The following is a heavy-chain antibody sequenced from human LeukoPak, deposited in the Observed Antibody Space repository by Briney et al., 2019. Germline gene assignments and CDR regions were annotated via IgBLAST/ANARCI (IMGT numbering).Heavy chain of an antibody. Sequence: GASVKASCMASGYTFTSHFMHWVRQAPGQGLEWMGIINPRGGSTSYTQKFQGRVTMTRDTSTSTVYMELSSLRSEDTAVYYCARVKSYYYDTSDKDAFDIWGQGTMVTVSS. V-gene: IGHV1-46*01. CDR1: GYTFTSHF. CDR2: INPRGGST. CDR3: ARVKSYYYDTSDKDAFDI. D-gene: IGHD3-22*01. J-gene: IGHJ3*02.